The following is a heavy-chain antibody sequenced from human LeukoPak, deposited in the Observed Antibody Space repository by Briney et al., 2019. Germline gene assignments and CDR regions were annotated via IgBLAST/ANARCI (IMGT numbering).Heavy chain of an antibody. Sequence: VGSLRLSCAASGFTFSSDSMNWVRQAPGKGLEWGSYISSSSSTIYSADSVKGRFTISRDNAKNSLYLQMNSLRAEDTAVYYCARSTRFDGSGSYYNLYYFDYWGQGTLVTVSS. V-gene: IGHV3-48*01. CDR3: ARSTRFDGSGSYYNLYYFDY. CDR2: ISSSSSTI. J-gene: IGHJ4*02. CDR1: GFTFSSDS. D-gene: IGHD3-10*01.